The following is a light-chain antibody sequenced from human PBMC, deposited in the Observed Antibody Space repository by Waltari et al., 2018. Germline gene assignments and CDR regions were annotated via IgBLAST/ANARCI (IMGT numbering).Light chain of an antibody. CDR2: WAS. CDR3: QQYYSTPYT. Sequence: DIVMTQSPDSLAVSLGERTSINCKASQSVLYSSENKNYLAWYRQKPGQPPNLHIYWASTRESGVPVRFSGSGSGTDFTLTISSLQAEDVAVYYCQQYYSTPYTFGQGTKLEIK. CDR1: QSVLYSSENKNY. J-gene: IGKJ2*01. V-gene: IGKV4-1*01.